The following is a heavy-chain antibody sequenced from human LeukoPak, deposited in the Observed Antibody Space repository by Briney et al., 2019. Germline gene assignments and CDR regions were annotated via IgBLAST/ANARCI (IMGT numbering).Heavy chain of an antibody. CDR1: GFSFSSYS. D-gene: IGHD3-16*02. J-gene: IGHJ4*02. V-gene: IGHV3-21*01. CDR3: SRDKPSTRVGGIFRSPLDY. Sequence: GGSLRLSCAASGFSFSSYSMNWVRQAPGKGLEWVSSISSSSSYIYYADSVKGRFTISRDNAKNSLYLQMNSLRAEDTAVYYCSRDKPSTRVGGIFRSPLDYWGRGTLVTVSS. CDR2: ISSSSSYI.